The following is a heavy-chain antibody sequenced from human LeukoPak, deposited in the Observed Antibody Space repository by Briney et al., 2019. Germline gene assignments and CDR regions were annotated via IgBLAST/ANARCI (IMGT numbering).Heavy chain of an antibody. CDR1: GGSISSSSYY. CDR3: ARHTPYWFDP. CDR2: IYYSGST. J-gene: IGHJ5*02. Sequence: KPSETLSLICTVSGGSISSSSYYWGWIRQPPGKGLEWIGSIYYSGSTYYNPSLKSRVTISVDTSKNQFSLKLSSVTAADTAVYYCARHTPYWFDPWGQGTLVTVSS. D-gene: IGHD2-15*01. V-gene: IGHV4-39*01.